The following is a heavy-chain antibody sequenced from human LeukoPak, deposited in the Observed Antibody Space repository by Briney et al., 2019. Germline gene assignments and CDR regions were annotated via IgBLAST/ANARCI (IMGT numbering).Heavy chain of an antibody. CDR3: ARDGITMVRGAVYYGMDV. V-gene: IGHV3-13*01. CDR1: GFTFSSYD. Sequence: GGSLRLSCAASGFTFSSYDMHWVRQATGKGLEWVSAIGTAGDTYYPGSVKGRFTISRENAKNSLYLQMNSLRAGDTAVYYCARDGITMVRGAVYYGMDVWGQGTTVTVSS. D-gene: IGHD3-10*01. CDR2: IGTAGDT. J-gene: IGHJ6*02.